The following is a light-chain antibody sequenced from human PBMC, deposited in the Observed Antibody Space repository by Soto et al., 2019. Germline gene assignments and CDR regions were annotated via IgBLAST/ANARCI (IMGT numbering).Light chain of an antibody. Sequence: EIVLTQSPGTLSLSRGEGSTLSCRASQSVSSSYLAWYQQKPGQAPRLLIYDASNRATGIPARFSGSGSGTDFTLTISSLEPEDFAVYYCQQRSNWPPITFGQGTRLEIK. J-gene: IGKJ5*01. CDR3: QQRSNWPPIT. CDR1: QSVSSSY. CDR2: DAS. V-gene: IGKV3D-20*02.